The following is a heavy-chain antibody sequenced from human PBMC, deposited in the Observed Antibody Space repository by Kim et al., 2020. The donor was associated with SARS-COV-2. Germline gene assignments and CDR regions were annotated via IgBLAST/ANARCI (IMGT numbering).Heavy chain of an antibody. J-gene: IGHJ6*02. Sequence: GRFTISRDDSKNTLYLQMNSLKTEDTAVYYCTTGTDTVVKPGYYYYGMDVWGQGTTVTVSS. D-gene: IGHD2-15*01. CDR3: TTGTDTVVKPGYYYYGMDV. V-gene: IGHV3-15*01.